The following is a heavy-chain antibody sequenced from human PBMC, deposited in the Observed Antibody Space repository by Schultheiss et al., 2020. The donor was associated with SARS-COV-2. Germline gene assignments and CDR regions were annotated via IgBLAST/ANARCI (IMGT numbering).Heavy chain of an antibody. D-gene: IGHD5-12*01. V-gene: IGHV3-15*01. CDR1: GFTFSSYW. CDR2: IKSKTDGGTT. Sequence: GGSLRLSCAASGFTFSSYWMHWVRQAPGKGLEWVGRIKSKTDGGTTDYAAPVKGRFTISRDDSKNTLYLQMNSLKTEDTAVYYCTTMFVDIVAITRSTSDAFDIWGQGTMVTVSS. CDR3: TTMFVDIVAITRSTSDAFDI. J-gene: IGHJ3*02.